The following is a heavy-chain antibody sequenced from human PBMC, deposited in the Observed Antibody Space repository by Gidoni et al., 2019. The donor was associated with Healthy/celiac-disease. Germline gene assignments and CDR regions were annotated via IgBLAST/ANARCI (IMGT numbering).Heavy chain of an antibody. J-gene: IGHJ4*02. Sequence: EVQLVESGGGLVQPGGSLRLSCAAPGFTFSSYSMNWVRQAPGKGLEWVLYISSSSSTIYYADSVKGRFTISRDNAKNSLYLQMNSLRDEDTAVYYCARGDYDFWSGYFDYWGQGTLVTVSS. V-gene: IGHV3-48*02. CDR2: ISSSSSTI. D-gene: IGHD3-3*01. CDR3: ARGDYDFWSGYFDY. CDR1: GFTFSSYS.